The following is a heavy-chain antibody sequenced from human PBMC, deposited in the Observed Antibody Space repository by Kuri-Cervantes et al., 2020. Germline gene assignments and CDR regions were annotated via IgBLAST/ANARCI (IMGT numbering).Heavy chain of an antibody. V-gene: IGHV4-34*01. CDR1: GGSFSGYY. CDR2: INHSGST. Sequence: GSLRLSCAVYGGSFSGYYWSWIRQPPGKGLEWIGEINHSGSTNYNPSLKSRVTISVDTSKHQFSLKLSSVTAADTAVYYCARLGVRFGEVFFDYWGQGNLVTVSS. CDR3: ARLGVRFGEVFFDY. J-gene: IGHJ4*02. D-gene: IGHD3-10*01.